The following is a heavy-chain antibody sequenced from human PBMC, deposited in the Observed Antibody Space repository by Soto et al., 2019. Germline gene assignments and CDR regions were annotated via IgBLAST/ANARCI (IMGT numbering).Heavy chain of an antibody. V-gene: IGHV3-48*02. D-gene: IGHD3-22*01. CDR3: ARDLNYDSSGYYRAAFDI. Sequence: GGSLRLSCAASGFTFSSYSMNWVRQAPGKGLEWVSYISSSSSTIYYADSVKGRFTISRDNAKNSLYLQMNSLRDEDTAVYYCARDLNYDSSGYYRAAFDIWGQGTMVTVSS. CDR1: GFTFSSYS. J-gene: IGHJ3*02. CDR2: ISSSSSTI.